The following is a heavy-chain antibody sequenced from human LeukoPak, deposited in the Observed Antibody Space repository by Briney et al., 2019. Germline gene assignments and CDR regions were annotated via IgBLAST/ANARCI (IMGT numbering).Heavy chain of an antibody. CDR3: ARGVVGATTPFDS. CDR2: INSDGSST. D-gene: IGHD1-26*01. CDR1: GFTFSSYW. J-gene: IGHJ4*02. V-gene: IGHV3-74*01. Sequence: GGSLRLPCAASGFTFSSYWMHWVRQVPGKGLVWVARINSDGSSTSYADSVKGRFTISRDNAKNTLYLQMNSLRAEDTAVYSCARGVVGATTPFDSWGQGTLVTVSS.